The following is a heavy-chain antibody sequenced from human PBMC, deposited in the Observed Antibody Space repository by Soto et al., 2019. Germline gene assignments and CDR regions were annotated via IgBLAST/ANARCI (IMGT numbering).Heavy chain of an antibody. J-gene: IGHJ6*02. CDR2: ISPYTGNT. D-gene: IGHD3-16*01. Sequence: QVQLVQSGDEVKKPGASVKVSCKASVYILVNYGIAWVRQAPGQGLEWMGWISPYTGNTHSATKVQGRLTMTTDTSTSTAYMDLGRLTSDDTAVYYCVMVDNYVTPTPQDVWGQGTTVTVSS. CDR3: VMVDNYVTPTPQDV. V-gene: IGHV1-18*01. CDR1: VYILVNYG.